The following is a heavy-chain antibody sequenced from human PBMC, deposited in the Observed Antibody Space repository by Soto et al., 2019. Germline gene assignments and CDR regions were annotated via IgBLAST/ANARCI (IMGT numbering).Heavy chain of an antibody. Sequence: GESLRISCKGAGYSFTGYWIGWVRQMPGKGLEWMGIIYPGDSDTRYSPSFQGQVTTSADKSISTAYLQWSSLKASDTAMYYCARPNGEERHDAFDIWGQGTMVTVSS. D-gene: IGHD4-17*01. CDR2: IYPGDSDT. CDR3: ARPNGEERHDAFDI. V-gene: IGHV5-51*01. J-gene: IGHJ3*02. CDR1: GYSFTGYW.